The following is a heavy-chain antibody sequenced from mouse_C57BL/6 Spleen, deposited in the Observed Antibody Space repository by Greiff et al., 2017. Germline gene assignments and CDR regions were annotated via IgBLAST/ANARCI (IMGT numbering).Heavy chain of an antibody. D-gene: IGHD2-4*01. Sequence: EVMLVESGGGLVQPKGSLKLSCAASGFSFNTYAMNWVRQAPGKGLEWVARIRSKSNNYATYYADSVKDRFTISRDDSESMLYLQMNNLKTEDTAMYYCVRGDDYDAWFDYWGQGTTLTVSS. CDR2: IRSKSNNYAT. J-gene: IGHJ2*01. CDR3: VRGDDYDAWFDY. CDR1: GFSFNTYA. V-gene: IGHV10-1*01.